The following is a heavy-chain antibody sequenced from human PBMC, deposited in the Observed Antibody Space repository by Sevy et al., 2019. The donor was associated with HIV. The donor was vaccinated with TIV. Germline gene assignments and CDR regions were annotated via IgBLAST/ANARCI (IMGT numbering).Heavy chain of an antibody. D-gene: IGHD6-6*01. J-gene: IGHJ4*02. CDR2: ISGSDST. CDR1: GFTFRTYA. CDR3: ARRGRSSSLSHFDY. V-gene: IGHV3-23*01. Sequence: GGSLRLSCTASGFTFRTYAMSWVRQAPGKGLDWVSGKGLEWVSAISGSDSTYYADSVKGRFTISRDNAKNSLYLQMNSLRAEDTAVYYCARRGRSSSLSHFDYWGQGTLVTVSS.